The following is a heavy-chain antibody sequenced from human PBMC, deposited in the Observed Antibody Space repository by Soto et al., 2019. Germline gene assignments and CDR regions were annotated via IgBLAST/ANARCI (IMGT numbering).Heavy chain of an antibody. CDR2: IYHSGST. Sequence: PSETLSLTCAVSSGSISSSNWWSWVRQPPGKGLEWIGEIYHSGSTNYNPSLKSRVTISVDKSKNQFSLKLSSVTAADTAVYYCARVHRWFGELSIDYWGQGTLVTVSS. V-gene: IGHV4-4*02. CDR1: SGSISSSNW. CDR3: ARVHRWFGELSIDY. J-gene: IGHJ4*02. D-gene: IGHD3-10*01.